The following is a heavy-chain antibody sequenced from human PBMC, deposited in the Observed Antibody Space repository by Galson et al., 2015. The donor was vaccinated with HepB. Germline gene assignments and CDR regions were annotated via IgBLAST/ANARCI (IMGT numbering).Heavy chain of an antibody. CDR2: ITRGRGYI. V-gene: IGHV3-21*01. J-gene: IGHJ4*02. Sequence: SLRLSCAASGFSFSTYSMNWVRQAPGKGLEWVSSITRGRGYIYYADSVKGRFTISRDNAKNSLFLQMNSLRAEDPAVYYCARGGSTTYASDYWGQGTLVTVSS. D-gene: IGHD1-14*01. CDR1: GFSFSTYS. CDR3: ARGGSTTYASDY.